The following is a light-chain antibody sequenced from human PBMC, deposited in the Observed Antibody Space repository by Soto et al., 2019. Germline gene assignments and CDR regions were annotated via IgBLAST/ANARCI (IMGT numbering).Light chain of an antibody. Sequence: QSVLTQPPSASGTPGQRVTISCSGSSSNIGSNYVYWYQQLPGTAPKLLIYRNNQRPSGVPDRFSGSKSGTSASLAISGLRSEDEADYYCQSYDGSLSGYVFGTGTKVTVL. V-gene: IGLV1-47*01. J-gene: IGLJ1*01. CDR1: SSNIGSNY. CDR2: RNN. CDR3: QSYDGSLSGYV.